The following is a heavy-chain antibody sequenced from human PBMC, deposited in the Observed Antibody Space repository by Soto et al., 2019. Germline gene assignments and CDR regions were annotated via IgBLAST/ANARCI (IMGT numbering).Heavy chain of an antibody. CDR1: GGSISSGGYY. D-gene: IGHD5-18*01. CDR2: IYYSGIT. Sequence: SETLSLTCTVSGGSISSGGYYWSRIRQHPGKGLEWIGYIYYSGITYYNPSRKSRVTISVDTSKNQFSLKLSSVTAADTAVYYCARASGYSYGPFDYWGQGTLVTVSS. J-gene: IGHJ4*02. V-gene: IGHV4-31*03. CDR3: ARASGYSYGPFDY.